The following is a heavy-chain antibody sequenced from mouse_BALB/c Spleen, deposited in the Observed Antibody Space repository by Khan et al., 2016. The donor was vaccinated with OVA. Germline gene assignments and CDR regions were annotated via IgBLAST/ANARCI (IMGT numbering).Heavy chain of an antibody. Sequence: EVQLQESGAEFVKPGASVKLSCTASGFNIKDTYIHWVKQRPEQGLEWIGRIDPANDKTNYDPKFQGKATITADTSSNTAYLHLSSLTSEDTDVCYCTHSLLLYAMDYWGQGTSVTVSS. J-gene: IGHJ4*01. V-gene: IGHV14-3*02. CDR2: IDPANDKT. CDR1: GFNIKDTY. CDR3: THSLLLYAMDY. D-gene: IGHD1-2*01.